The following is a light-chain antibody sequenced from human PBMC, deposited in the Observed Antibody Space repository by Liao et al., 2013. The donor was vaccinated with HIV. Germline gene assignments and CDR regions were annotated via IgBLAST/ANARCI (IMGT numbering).Light chain of an antibody. V-gene: IGLV3-1*01. CDR2: RDN. Sequence: SFGLTQPPSVSVSPGQTASITCSGDKLSDKFTSWYQQRPGQSPLLVMYRDNKRPSGIPERFSGSSSGNTATLTVSGTQPIDEADYYCQAWDPNTLFVFGPGTKVTVL. J-gene: IGLJ1*01. CDR1: KLSDKF. CDR3: QAWDPNTLFV.